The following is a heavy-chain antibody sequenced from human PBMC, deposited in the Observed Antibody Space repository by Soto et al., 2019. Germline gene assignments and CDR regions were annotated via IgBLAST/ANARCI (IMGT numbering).Heavy chain of an antibody. J-gene: IGHJ6*02. D-gene: IGHD7-27*01. V-gene: IGHV3-30-3*01. CDR2: ISYDGSNK. CDR3: AREFLGGLDV. CDR1: GFTFSSYA. Sequence: QVQLVESGGGVVQPGRFLRLSCAASGFTFSSYAMHWVRQAPGKGLEWVAVISYDGSNKYYADSVKGRFTISRDNSKNTLYLQMNSLRAEDTAVYYCAREFLGGLDVWGQGTTVTVSS.